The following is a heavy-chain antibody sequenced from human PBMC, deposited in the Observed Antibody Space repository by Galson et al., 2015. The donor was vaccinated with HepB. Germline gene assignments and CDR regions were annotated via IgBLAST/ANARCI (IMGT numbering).Heavy chain of an antibody. CDR1: GYTFTSYN. CDR3: ARGSCSGGSCYVPYSGWCDT. CDR2: INPSGGST. D-gene: IGHD2-15*01. Sequence: SVKVSCKASGYTFTSYNMHWVRQAPGQGLEWMGIINPSGGSTSYAQKFQGRVTMTRDTSTSTVYMELSSLRSEDTAVYYCARGSCSGGSCYVPYSGWCDTWGQGTLVTVSS. V-gene: IGHV1-46*01. J-gene: IGHJ5*02.